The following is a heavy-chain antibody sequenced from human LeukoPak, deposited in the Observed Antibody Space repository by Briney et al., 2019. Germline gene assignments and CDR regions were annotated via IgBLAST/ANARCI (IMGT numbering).Heavy chain of an antibody. CDR1: GGSISIYY. Sequence: PSETLSLTCTVSGGSISIYYWGWIRQPPGKGLEWIGSIYYNGSTYYKPSLKSRVTISVDTSKKQFSLKLSSVTAADSAVYYCAREGSGSLYYYGMDVWGQGTTVTVSS. D-gene: IGHD3-10*01. CDR3: AREGSGSLYYYGMDV. V-gene: IGHV4-39*02. CDR2: IYYNGST. J-gene: IGHJ6*02.